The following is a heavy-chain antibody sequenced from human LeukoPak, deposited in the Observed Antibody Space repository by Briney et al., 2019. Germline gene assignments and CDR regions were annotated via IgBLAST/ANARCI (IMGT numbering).Heavy chain of an antibody. CDR3: ARPKYSSSWYSGDAFDI. CDR2: INHSGST. J-gene: IGHJ3*02. D-gene: IGHD6-13*01. Sequence: SETLCLTCAVYGGSFSGYYWSWIRQPPGKGLEWIGEINHSGSTNYNPSLKSRVTISVDTSKNQFSLKLSSVTAADTAVYYCARPKYSSSWYSGDAFDIWGQGTMVTVSS. CDR1: GGSFSGYY. V-gene: IGHV4-34*01.